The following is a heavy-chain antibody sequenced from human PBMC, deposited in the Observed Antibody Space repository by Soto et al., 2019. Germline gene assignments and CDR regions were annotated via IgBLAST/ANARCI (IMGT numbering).Heavy chain of an antibody. Sequence: EVQLLESGGGLVQPGGSLRLSCITSGFTFTSYAMSWVRQAPGKGLEWVSAISYSGGRTYYADSVKGRFTISRDNSRATLYLQMNSLRVEETAIYYCANMDAKTTVIPADDWGQGTRVTVSS. D-gene: IGHD4-4*01. J-gene: IGHJ4*02. CDR3: ANMDAKTTVIPADD. CDR2: ISYSGGRT. V-gene: IGHV3-23*01. CDR1: GFTFTSYA.